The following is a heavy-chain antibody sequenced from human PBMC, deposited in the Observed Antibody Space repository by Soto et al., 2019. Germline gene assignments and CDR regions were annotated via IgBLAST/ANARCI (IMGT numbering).Heavy chain of an antibody. CDR3: ARDEYRGSSWFNYYYYGMDV. CDR2: INHSGST. D-gene: IGHD6-13*01. CDR1: GGSFSGYY. V-gene: IGHV4-34*01. Sequence: SETLSLTCAVYGGSFSGYYWSWIRQPPGKGLEWIGEINHSGSTNYNPSLKSRVTISVDTSKNQFSLKLSSVTAADTAVYYCARDEYRGSSWFNYYYYGMDVWGQGTTVTVSS. J-gene: IGHJ6*02.